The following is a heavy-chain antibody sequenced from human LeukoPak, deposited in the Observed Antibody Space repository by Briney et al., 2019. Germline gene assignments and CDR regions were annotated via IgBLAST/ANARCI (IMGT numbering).Heavy chain of an antibody. J-gene: IGHJ5*02. CDR2: IYYSGST. Sequence: PSETLSLTCTVSGGSISSSSYYWGWIRQPPGKGLEWIGSIYYSGSTYYNPSLKSPVTISVDTSKNQFSLKLSSVTAADTAVYYCARDSAGGASLGATTRWFDPWGQGTLVTVSS. V-gene: IGHV4-39*07. CDR3: ARDSAGGASLGATTRWFDP. CDR1: GGSISSSSYY. D-gene: IGHD1-26*01.